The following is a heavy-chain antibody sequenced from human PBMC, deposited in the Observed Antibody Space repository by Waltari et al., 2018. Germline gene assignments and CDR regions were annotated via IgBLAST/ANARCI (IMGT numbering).Heavy chain of an antibody. J-gene: IGHJ4*02. CDR3: ARGFYGWPFDY. D-gene: IGHD6-19*01. CDR2: VHHSGRT. Sequence: QVQLKESGPGLVQPSESLSLACDVSGGAFRSNDWWSWVRQPPGKGLKWIGEVHHSGRTKYNPSLNRRVGMSVDTAKNQISLTMKSVTAADTAVYSCARGFYGWPFDYWGPGTLVIVAS. CDR1: GGAFRSNDW. V-gene: IGHV4-4*02.